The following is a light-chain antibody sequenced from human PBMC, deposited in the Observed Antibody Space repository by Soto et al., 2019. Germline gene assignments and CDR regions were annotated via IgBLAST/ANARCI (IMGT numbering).Light chain of an antibody. CDR2: DAS. J-gene: IGKJ2*01. CDR3: QQRSNWRVT. CDR1: QSVSSS. Sequence: EIVLTQSPATLSLSPGERATLSCRASQSVSSSLGWYQQKPGQAPRLLIYDASKRASGIPARFSGSGSGTDCTLTISSLEPEDFAVYYCQQRSNWRVTFGQGTKLEIK. V-gene: IGKV3-11*01.